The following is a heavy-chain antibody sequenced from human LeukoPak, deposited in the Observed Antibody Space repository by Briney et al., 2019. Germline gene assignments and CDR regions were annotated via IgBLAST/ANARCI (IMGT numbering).Heavy chain of an antibody. Sequence: GRSLRLSCAASGFTFSSYAMHWVRQAPGKGLEWVAVISYDGSNKYYADSVKGRFTISRDNSKNTLYLQMNSLRAEDTAVYYCAKDYLLRFLDIWGQGTLVTVSS. CDR2: ISYDGSNK. CDR3: AKDYLLRFLDI. J-gene: IGHJ4*02. D-gene: IGHD3-3*01. CDR1: GFTFSSYA. V-gene: IGHV3-30-3*01.